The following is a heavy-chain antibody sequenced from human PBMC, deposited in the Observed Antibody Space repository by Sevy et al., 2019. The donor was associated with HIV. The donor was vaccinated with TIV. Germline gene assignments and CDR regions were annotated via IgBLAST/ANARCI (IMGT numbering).Heavy chain of an antibody. CDR3: ARDLSHYYDSSGCLDY. D-gene: IGHD3-22*01. CDR2: IGYDGSNK. V-gene: IGHV3-33*01. Sequence: GGSLRLSCAASGFTFSSYGMHWVRQAPGKGLEWVAVIGYDGSNKYYADSVKGRFTISRDNSKNTLYLQMNSLRAEDTAVYYCARDLSHYYDSSGCLDYWGQGTLVTVSS. J-gene: IGHJ4*02. CDR1: GFTFSSYG.